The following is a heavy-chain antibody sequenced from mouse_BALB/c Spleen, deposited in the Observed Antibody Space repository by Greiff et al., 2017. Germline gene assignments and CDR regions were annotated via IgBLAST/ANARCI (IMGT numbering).Heavy chain of an antibody. CDR1: GFTFSNYW. V-gene: IGHV6-6*02. J-gene: IGHJ2*01. Sequence: EVKVIESGGGLVQPGGSMKLSCVASGFTFSNYWMNWVRQSPEKGLEWVAEIRLKSNNYATHYAESVKGRFTISRDDSKSSVYLQMNNLRAEDTGIYYCTGGGHYFDYWGQGTTLTVSS. CDR2: IRLKSNNYAT. CDR3: TGGGHYFDY.